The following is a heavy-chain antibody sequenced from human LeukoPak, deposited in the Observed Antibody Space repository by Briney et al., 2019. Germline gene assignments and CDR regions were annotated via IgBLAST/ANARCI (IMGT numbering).Heavy chain of an antibody. V-gene: IGHV1-2*02. Sequence: ASVKLSCKASGYTFTGYYMHWVRQAPGHGLEWMGWINPNSGGTNYAQKIQGRVTVTRHTSISPAYMELSRLRSDDTAVYYCARDNRFLSPIYIRARVTYGMDVWGQGTTVTVSS. CDR1: GYTFTGYY. J-gene: IGHJ6*02. CDR2: INPNSGGT. D-gene: IGHD1-14*01. CDR3: ARDNRFLSPIYIRARVTYGMDV.